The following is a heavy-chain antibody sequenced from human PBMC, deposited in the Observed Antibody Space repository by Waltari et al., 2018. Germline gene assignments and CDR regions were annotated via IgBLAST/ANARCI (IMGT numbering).Heavy chain of an antibody. Sequence: QVQLVQSGAEVKKPGASVTVSCKVSGYTLTDLSLPGVRQAPGKGLEWMGGVDPEDGETIYAQKFQGRVTMTEDTSTDTAYMELSSLRSEDTAVYYCATGFKREQLAPFDPWGQGTLVTVSS. CDR1: GYTLTDLS. V-gene: IGHV1-24*01. D-gene: IGHD6-13*01. J-gene: IGHJ5*02. CDR2: VDPEDGET. CDR3: ATGFKREQLAPFDP.